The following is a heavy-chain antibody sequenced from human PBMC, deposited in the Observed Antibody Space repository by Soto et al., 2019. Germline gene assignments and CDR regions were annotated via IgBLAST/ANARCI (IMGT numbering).Heavy chain of an antibody. J-gene: IGHJ3*01. CDR2: ISGSGGGT. D-gene: IGHD4-17*01. V-gene: IGHV3-23*04. CDR1: KFTFRAYA. CDR3: TRDPNGDHIGACDF. Sequence: EVQVVESGGGLVQPGGSLRLSCATSKFTFRAYAMTWVHQAPGEGLEWVSSISGSGGGTSYADSVKGRFSISRDNSKNTLYLRMNSLRVEDTAVYYCTRDPNGDHIGACDFWGQGIVVTVSS.